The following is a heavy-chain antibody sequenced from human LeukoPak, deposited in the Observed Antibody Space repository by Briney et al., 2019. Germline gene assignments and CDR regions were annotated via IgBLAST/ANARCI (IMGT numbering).Heavy chain of an antibody. CDR3: ATVGGTDY. J-gene: IGHJ4*02. D-gene: IGHD1-26*01. V-gene: IGHV3-48*02. Sequence: GGSLRLSCAASGFTFSSYSMNWVRQAPGKGLEWVSYISSSSSTIYYADSVKGRFTISRDNAKNSLYPQMNSLRDEDTAVYYCATVGGTDYWGQGTLVTVSS. CDR1: GFTFSSYS. CDR2: ISSSSSTI.